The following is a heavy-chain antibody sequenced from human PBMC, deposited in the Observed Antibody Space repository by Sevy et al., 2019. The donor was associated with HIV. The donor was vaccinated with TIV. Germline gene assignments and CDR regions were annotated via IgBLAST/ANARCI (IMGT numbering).Heavy chain of an antibody. J-gene: IGHJ6*02. CDR3: AKGFCSGTTCPRDYYYYGMDV. CDR2: ISGSGRFT. D-gene: IGHD2-15*01. Sequence: GGSLRLSCSASEFTFSSYAMSWVRQAPGKGLEWVSSISGSGRFTYYADFVEGRFSSSRDNSKNTLSVQMNSLRAEDTAVYYCAKGFCSGTTCPRDYYYYGMDVWGQGTTVTVSS. CDR1: EFTFSSYA. V-gene: IGHV3-23*01.